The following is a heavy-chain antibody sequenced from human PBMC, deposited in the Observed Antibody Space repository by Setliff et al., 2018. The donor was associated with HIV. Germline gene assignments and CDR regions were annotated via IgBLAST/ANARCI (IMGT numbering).Heavy chain of an antibody. D-gene: IGHD2-8*01. CDR3: ARRGRDGVLIVFATGFDP. V-gene: IGHV4-39*01. CDR1: GDSISSISYY. J-gene: IGHJ5*02. CDR2: ISYSGNT. Sequence: SETLSLTCTVSGDSISSISYYWAWIRQTPGKGLEWIGSISYSGNTYYNPSLKSRVAISVDTSENQFSLKLNSVTAADTAVYYCARRGRDGVLIVFATGFDPWGQGTLVTVSS.